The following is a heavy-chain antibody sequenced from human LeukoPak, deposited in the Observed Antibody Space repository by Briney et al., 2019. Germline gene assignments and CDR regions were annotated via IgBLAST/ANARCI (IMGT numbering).Heavy chain of an antibody. J-gene: IGHJ4*02. CDR1: GYTLTELS. D-gene: IGHD6-19*01. V-gene: IGHV1-24*01. CDR3: ATDWNPRRVAGLLL. Sequence: ASVKVSCKVSGYTLTELSMHWVRQAPGKGLEWMGGFDPEDGETIYAQKFQGRVTMTEDTSTDTAYMELSSLRSEDTAVYYRATDWNPRRVAGLLLWGQGTLVTVSS. CDR2: FDPEDGET.